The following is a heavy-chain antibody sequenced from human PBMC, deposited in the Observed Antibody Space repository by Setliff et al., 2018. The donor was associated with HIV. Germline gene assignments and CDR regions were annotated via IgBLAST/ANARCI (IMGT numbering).Heavy chain of an antibody. CDR2: IYSGGST. J-gene: IGHJ3*02. Sequence: PGGSLRLSCAASGFTVSSNYMSWVRQAPGKGLEWVSVIYSGGSTDYADSVKGRFTISRDNAKNSLYLQMNSRRAEDTAVYYCARGDSSGYYYVRGDAFDIWGQGTMVTVSS. D-gene: IGHD3-22*01. CDR3: ARGDSSGYYYVRGDAFDI. V-gene: IGHV3-53*01. CDR1: GFTVSSNY.